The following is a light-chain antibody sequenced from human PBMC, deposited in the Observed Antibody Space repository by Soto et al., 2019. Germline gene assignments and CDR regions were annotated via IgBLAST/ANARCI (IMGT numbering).Light chain of an antibody. CDR3: QQYGSSYGVVT. J-gene: IGKJ4*01. CDR1: QSVSSSY. V-gene: IGKV3-20*01. CDR2: GAS. Sequence: EIVLTQSPGTLSLSPGERATLSCRASQSVSSSYLAWYQQKPGQAPRLLIYGASSRATGIPDRFSGSGSGTDFTLTISRLEPEDFAVYYCQQYGSSYGVVTFGGGTKVEIK.